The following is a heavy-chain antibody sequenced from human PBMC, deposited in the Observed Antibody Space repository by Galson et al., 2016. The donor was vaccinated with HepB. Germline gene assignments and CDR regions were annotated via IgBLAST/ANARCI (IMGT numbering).Heavy chain of an antibody. CDR1: RGTLKTYA. D-gene: IGHD3-10*01. CDR2: MFPMSGRA. J-gene: IGHJ4*02. Sequence: SVKVSCKASRGTLKTYALSWLRQAPGQGLEWVGGMFPMSGRADYARKFQGRVTITADESTRTVYMELSGLRPDDTAVYYCARGGTCNDNTCHGYYYFDYWGQGALITVSS. V-gene: IGHV1-69*13. CDR3: ARGGTCNDNTCHGYYYFDY.